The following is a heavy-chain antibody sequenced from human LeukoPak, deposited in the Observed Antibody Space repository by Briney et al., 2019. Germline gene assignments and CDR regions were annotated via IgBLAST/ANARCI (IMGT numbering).Heavy chain of an antibody. D-gene: IGHD1-26*01. Sequence: PGGSLRLSCAASGFTFSSYAMSWVRQAPGKGLEWVSAISGSGGSTYYADSVKGRFTIPRDNSKNTLYLQMNSLRAEDTAVYYCAKDEVGATSHWYFDLWGRGTLVTVSS. J-gene: IGHJ2*01. CDR2: ISGSGGST. CDR1: GFTFSSYA. V-gene: IGHV3-23*01. CDR3: AKDEVGATSHWYFDL.